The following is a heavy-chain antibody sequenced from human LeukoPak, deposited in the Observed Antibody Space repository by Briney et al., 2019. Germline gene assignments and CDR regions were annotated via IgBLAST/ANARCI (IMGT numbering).Heavy chain of an antibody. CDR1: GFTFSYHW. CDR2: IKNDGTVK. D-gene: IGHD1-26*01. CDR3: ARGWASGSSLYYFDY. Sequence: GGSLRLSCAASGFTFSYHWMTWVRQAPGKGLEWVANIKNDGTVKNYVDSVKGRFTISRDNAKNSLYLQMNSLRAEDTGVYYCARGWASGSSLYYFDYWGQGTLVTVSS. J-gene: IGHJ4*02. V-gene: IGHV3-7*01.